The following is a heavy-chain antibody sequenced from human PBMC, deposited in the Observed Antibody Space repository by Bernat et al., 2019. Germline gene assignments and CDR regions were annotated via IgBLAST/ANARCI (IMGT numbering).Heavy chain of an antibody. J-gene: IGHJ4*02. D-gene: IGHD5-12*01. CDR2: IRYDGSNK. V-gene: IGHV3-30*02. CDR1: GFTFSSYG. Sequence: QVQLVESGGGVVQPGRSLRLSCAASGFTFSSYGMHWVRQAPGKGLEWVAFIRYDGSNKYYADSVKGRFTISRDNSKNTLYLQMNSLRAEDTAVYYCAKDMRTVDIVATIPLGNYWGQGTLVTVSS. CDR3: AKDMRTVDIVATIPLGNY.